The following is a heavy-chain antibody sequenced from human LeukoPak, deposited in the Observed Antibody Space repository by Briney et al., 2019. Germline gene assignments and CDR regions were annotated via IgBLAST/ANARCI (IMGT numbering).Heavy chain of an antibody. V-gene: IGHV3-66*01. CDR1: GFTFSSYG. J-gene: IGHJ5*02. Sequence: PGGSLRLSCAASGFTFSSYGMSWVRQAPGKGLEWVSVIYSGGSTYYADSVKGRFTISRDNSKNTLYLQMNSLRAEDTAVYYCARAEGLGTTDNWFDPWGQGTLVTVSS. D-gene: IGHD7-27*01. CDR2: IYSGGST. CDR3: ARAEGLGTTDNWFDP.